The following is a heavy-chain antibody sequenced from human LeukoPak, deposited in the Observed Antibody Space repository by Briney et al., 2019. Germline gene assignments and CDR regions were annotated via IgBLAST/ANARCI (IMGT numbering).Heavy chain of an antibody. CDR2: IYYSGST. Sequence: PSETLSLTCTVSGGSISSSSYYWGWIRQPPGKGLEWIGSIYYSGSTYYNPSLKSRVTISVDTSKNQFSLKLSSVTAADTAVYYCPSRRRDGRTYGMDVWGQGTTVTLSS. V-gene: IGHV4-39*01. D-gene: IGHD5-24*01. J-gene: IGHJ6*02. CDR3: PSRRRDGRTYGMDV. CDR1: GGSISSSSYY.